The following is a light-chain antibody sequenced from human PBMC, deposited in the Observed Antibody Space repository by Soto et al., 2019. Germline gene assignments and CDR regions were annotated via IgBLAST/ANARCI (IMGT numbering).Light chain of an antibody. CDR3: QQRSNWPPIT. CDR2: DAS. J-gene: IGKJ5*01. CDR1: QSVSSY. Sequence: EIVLTQSPATLSLSPGERATLSCRASQSVSSYLAWYQQKPGQAPRLLIYDASNRATGIPARFSGSGSGTDFTLTISNLEPEDFAVYYWQQRSNWPPITFGQGTRLEIK. V-gene: IGKV3-11*01.